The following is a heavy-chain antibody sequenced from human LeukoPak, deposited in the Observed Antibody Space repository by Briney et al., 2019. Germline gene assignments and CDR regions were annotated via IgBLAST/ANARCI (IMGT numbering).Heavy chain of an antibody. D-gene: IGHD3-10*01. CDR2: IWYDGSNK. V-gene: IGHV3-33*01. CDR3: ARVGYGSGSYSTDY. CDR1: GFTLSGYD. Sequence: PGRSLRLSCAASGFTLSGYDMHCVRQAPGKGLEWVAVIWYDGSNKYYADSVKGRFTISRDNSKNTLYLQMNSLRAEDTAMYYCARVGYGSGSYSTDYWGQGTLVTVSS. J-gene: IGHJ4*02.